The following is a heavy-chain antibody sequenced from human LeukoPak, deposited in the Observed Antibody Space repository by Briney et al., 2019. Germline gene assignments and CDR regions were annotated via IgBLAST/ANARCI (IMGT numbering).Heavy chain of an antibody. V-gene: IGHV3-74*01. J-gene: IGHJ4*02. D-gene: IGHD3-22*01. Sequence: GGSLRLSCAASGFTFSSYWMHWVRQAPGKGLVWVPRINSDGSSTSYADSVKGRFTISRDNAKNTLYLQMNSLRAEDTAVYYCARGGYYYDSSGYIWGQGTLVTVSS. CDR1: GFTFSSYW. CDR2: INSDGSST. CDR3: ARGGYYYDSSGYI.